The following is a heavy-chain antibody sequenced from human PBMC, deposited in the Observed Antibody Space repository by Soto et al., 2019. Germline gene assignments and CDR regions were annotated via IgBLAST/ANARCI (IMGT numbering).Heavy chain of an antibody. CDR2: IKSKTDGGTT. Sequence: GGSLRLSCAASGFTFSNAWMGWVRQAPGKGLEWVGRIKSKTDGGTTDYAAPVKGRFTISRDDSKNTLYLQMNSLKTEDTAVYYCTATLSIAARPSHYYGMDVWGQGTTVTVSS. J-gene: IGHJ6*02. D-gene: IGHD6-6*01. V-gene: IGHV3-15*01. CDR3: TATLSIAARPSHYYGMDV. CDR1: GFTFSNAW.